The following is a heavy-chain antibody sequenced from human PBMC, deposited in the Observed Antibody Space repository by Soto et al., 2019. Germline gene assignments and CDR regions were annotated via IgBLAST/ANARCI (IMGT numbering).Heavy chain of an antibody. CDR2: VFHPGTT. Sequence: QVQLQESGPGLVKPSGTLSLTCAVSGDSVSSPYYWCWVRQPPGKGLEWIGEVFHPGTTSYNPSLRSRVTISMDKSINQFSLDLSSVTAADTAVYYCARSAGWYAIHAWGPGTLV. J-gene: IGHJ5*02. V-gene: IGHV4-4*02. CDR3: ARSAGWYAIHA. CDR1: GDSVSSPYY. D-gene: IGHD6-19*01.